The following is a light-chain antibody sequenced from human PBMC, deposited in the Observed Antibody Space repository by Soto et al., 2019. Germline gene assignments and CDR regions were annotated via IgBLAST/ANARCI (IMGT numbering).Light chain of an antibody. CDR2: GAS. J-gene: IGKJ4*01. V-gene: IGKV3-15*01. CDR1: QSVSSN. CDR3: QKYNSAPFT. Sequence: EIVLTQSPGTLSVSPGERATLSCRASQSVSSNLAWYQQKPGQAPRLLIYGASTRATGIPARFSGSGSGTDFTLTISSLQPEDVATYYCQKYNSAPFTFGGGTKVDIK.